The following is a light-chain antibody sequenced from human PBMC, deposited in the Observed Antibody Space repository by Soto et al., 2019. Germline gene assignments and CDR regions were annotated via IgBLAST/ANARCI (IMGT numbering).Light chain of an antibody. CDR3: QQGHNWPLT. J-gene: IGKJ2*01. V-gene: IGKV3-15*01. CDR2: GAS. Sequence: EIGMTQSPATLPVSPGETATLSCRASQRINSELAWYQQKPGQPPRLLIYGASTRATGVPARFTGSGSGSEFTLTVSGLQSEDFAVYYCQQGHNWPLTFGQGTRLEI. CDR1: QRINSE.